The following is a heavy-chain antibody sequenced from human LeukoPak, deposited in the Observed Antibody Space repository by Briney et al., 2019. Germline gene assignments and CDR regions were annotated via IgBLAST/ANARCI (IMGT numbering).Heavy chain of an antibody. D-gene: IGHD5-24*01. Sequence: ASVKVSCKASGYTFTGHYMHWVRQAPGQGLEWMGWINPNSGGTNYAQKFQGRVTMTRDTSISTAYMELNRLRSDDTAVYYCARDNSLRDTAWWFDPWGQGTLVTVSS. CDR2: INPNSGGT. V-gene: IGHV1-2*02. J-gene: IGHJ5*02. CDR1: GYTFTGHY. CDR3: ARDNSLRDTAWWFDP.